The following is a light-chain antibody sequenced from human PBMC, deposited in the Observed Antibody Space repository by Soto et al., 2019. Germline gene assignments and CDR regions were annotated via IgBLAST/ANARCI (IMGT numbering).Light chain of an antibody. Sequence: DIQMTQSPSSVSASVGDRVTITCRASQGISTWLAWYQRKPGKAPTLLIYGASSLQWGVPSRFSGSGSGTDFTLTISSLQPEDFATYSCQQADSFPYTFGQGTKLEI. CDR1: QGISTW. J-gene: IGKJ2*01. CDR2: GAS. CDR3: QQADSFPYT. V-gene: IGKV1-12*01.